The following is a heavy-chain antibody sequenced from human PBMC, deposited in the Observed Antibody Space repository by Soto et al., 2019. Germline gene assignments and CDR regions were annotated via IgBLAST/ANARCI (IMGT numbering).Heavy chain of an antibody. CDR1: GGSFSGYY. Sequence: SETLSLTCAVYGGSFSGYYWSWIRQPPGKGLEWIGEINHSGSTNYNPSLKSRVTISVDTSKNQFSLKLSSVTAADTAVYYCARGSFLYSSSSGDWFDPWGQGTLVTVSS. CDR2: INHSGST. J-gene: IGHJ5*02. V-gene: IGHV4-34*01. D-gene: IGHD6-6*01. CDR3: ARGSFLYSSSSGDWFDP.